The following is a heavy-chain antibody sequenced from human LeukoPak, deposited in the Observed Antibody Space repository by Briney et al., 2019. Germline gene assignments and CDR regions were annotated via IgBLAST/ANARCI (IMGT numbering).Heavy chain of an antibody. V-gene: IGHV3-30-3*01. CDR2: ISYDGSNK. J-gene: IGHJ5*02. Sequence: GGSLRLSCAASGFTFSSYAMHWVRQAPGKGLEWVAVISYDGSNKYYADSVKGRFTISRDNSKNTLYLQMNSLRAEDTAVYYCARNINYDSSGSDWFDPWGQGTLVTVSS. CDR1: GFTFSSYA. CDR3: ARNINYDSSGSDWFDP. D-gene: IGHD3-22*01.